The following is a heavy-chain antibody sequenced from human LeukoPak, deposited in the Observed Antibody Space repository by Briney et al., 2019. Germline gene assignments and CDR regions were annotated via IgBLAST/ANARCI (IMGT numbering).Heavy chain of an antibody. J-gene: IGHJ5*02. Sequence: GASVKVSCKASGYTFTSYYMHWVRQAPGQGLEWMGIINPSGGSTSYAQKFQGRVTMTRDTSTSTVYMELSSLRSGDTAVYYCARDRNYDSSGSTFDPWGQGTLVTVSS. CDR2: INPSGGST. D-gene: IGHD3-22*01. V-gene: IGHV1-46*01. CDR1: GYTFTSYY. CDR3: ARDRNYDSSGSTFDP.